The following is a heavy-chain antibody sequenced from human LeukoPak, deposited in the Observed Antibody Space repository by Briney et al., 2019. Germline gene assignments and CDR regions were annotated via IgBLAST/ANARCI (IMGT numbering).Heavy chain of an antibody. CDR3: AREYDDILTGSFDY. V-gene: IGHV3-9*01. CDR2: ISWNSRSI. CDR1: GFTFDNYA. D-gene: IGHD3-9*01. Sequence: GGSLRLSCAASGFTFDNYAMHWVRQAPGKGLEWVSGISWNSRSIGYADSVRGRFAMSRDNAKNSLYLQMNSLRAEDTAVYYCAREYDDILTGSFDYWGQGTLVTVSS. J-gene: IGHJ4*02.